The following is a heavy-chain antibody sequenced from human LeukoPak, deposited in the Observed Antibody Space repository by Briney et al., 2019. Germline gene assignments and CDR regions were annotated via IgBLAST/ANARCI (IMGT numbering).Heavy chain of an antibody. CDR2: ITDSGGST. D-gene: IGHD6-6*01. Sequence: GGSLRLSCAASGFSFTSYAMSWVRQAPGKGLEWVSAITDSGGSTYYADSVKGRFTISRDNSKNTQYLQMNSLRAEDTAVYYCAKVEYSSNIPQHWGQGTLVTVSS. V-gene: IGHV3-23*01. CDR3: AKVEYSSNIPQH. J-gene: IGHJ1*01. CDR1: GFSFTSYA.